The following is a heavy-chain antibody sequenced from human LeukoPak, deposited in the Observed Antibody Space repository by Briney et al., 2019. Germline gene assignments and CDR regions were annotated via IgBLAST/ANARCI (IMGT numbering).Heavy chain of an antibody. CDR2: IYTGGST. Sequence: SGGSLRLSCAASGFTVSSNYMSWVRQAPGKGLEWVSVIYTGGSTYYADPVKGRFIISRDDSKNTLYLQMSSLRAEDTAVYYCASPLVGANSAFEYWGQGTLVTVSS. CDR1: GFTVSSNY. D-gene: IGHD1-26*01. V-gene: IGHV3-53*01. CDR3: ASPLVGANSAFEY. J-gene: IGHJ4*02.